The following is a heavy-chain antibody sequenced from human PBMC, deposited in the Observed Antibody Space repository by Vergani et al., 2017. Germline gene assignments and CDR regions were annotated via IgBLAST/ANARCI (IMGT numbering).Heavy chain of an antibody. CDR2: ISYDGSNK. CDR1: GFTFSSYA. J-gene: IGHJ6*03. Sequence: QVQLVESGGGVVQPGRSLRLSCAASGFTFSSYAMHWVRQAPGKGLEWVAVISYDGSNKYYADSVKGRFTISRDNSKNTLYLQMNSLRAEDTAVYYCARDWGGGVGLYYMDVWGKGTTVTVSS. D-gene: IGHD3-16*01. V-gene: IGHV3-30-3*01. CDR3: ARDWGGGVGLYYMDV.